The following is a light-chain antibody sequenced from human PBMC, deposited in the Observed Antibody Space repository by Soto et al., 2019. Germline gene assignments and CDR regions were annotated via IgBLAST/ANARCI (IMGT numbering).Light chain of an antibody. J-gene: IGKJ2*01. V-gene: IGKV3-20*01. CDR1: QRITNNF. CDR2: GAS. CDR3: QQYGRSPFT. Sequence: PGERATLSCRASQRITNNFLAWFQQRPGLAPRLLIYGASSRASGIPEKFSGSGSGTEFALTISRLEPEDFAVYYCQQYGRSPFTFGQGTKLQIK.